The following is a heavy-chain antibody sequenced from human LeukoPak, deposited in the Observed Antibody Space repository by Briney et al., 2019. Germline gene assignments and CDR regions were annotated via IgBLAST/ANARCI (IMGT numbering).Heavy chain of an antibody. D-gene: IGHD1-26*01. J-gene: IGHJ4*02. CDR2: IREDGNEK. CDR1: GFTFSSYE. Sequence: GGSLRLSCAASGFTFSSYEMNWVRQAPGKGLECVAKIREDGNEKHYVDSVKGRLTISRDNAKNSLFLQMNNLRVDDTAVYYCVRDYRGGWNDYWGQGTLVTVSS. V-gene: IGHV3-7*01. CDR3: VRDYRGGWNDY.